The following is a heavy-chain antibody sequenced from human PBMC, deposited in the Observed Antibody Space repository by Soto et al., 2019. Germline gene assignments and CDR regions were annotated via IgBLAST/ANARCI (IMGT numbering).Heavy chain of an antibody. V-gene: IGHV3-53*05. J-gene: IGHJ2*01. CDR1: GFTVSSNY. Sequence: GGSLRLSCAASGFTVSSNYMSWVRQAPGKGLEWVSVIYSGGSTYYADSVQGRFTISRDNSKTTLYLQMNSLRAEDTAVYYCARVSRYYDSSGYPYWYFDLRGRGSRVTISS. CDR2: IYSGGST. CDR3: ARVSRYYDSSGYPYWYFDL. D-gene: IGHD3-22*01.